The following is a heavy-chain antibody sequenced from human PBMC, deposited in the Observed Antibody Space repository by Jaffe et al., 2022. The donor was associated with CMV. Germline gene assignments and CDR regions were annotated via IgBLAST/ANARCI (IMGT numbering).Heavy chain of an antibody. CDR2: IRSKAYGGTT. CDR1: GFTFGDYA. CDR3: TRAADTYSSSPGPQAY. J-gene: IGHJ4*02. D-gene: IGHD6-6*01. Sequence: EVQLVESGGGLVKPGRSLRLSCTASGFTFGDYAMSWFRQAPGKGLEWVGFIRSKAYGGTTEYAASVKGRFTISRDDSKSIAYLQMNSLKTEDTAVYYCTRAADTYSSSPGPQAYWGQGTLVTVSS. V-gene: IGHV3-49*05.